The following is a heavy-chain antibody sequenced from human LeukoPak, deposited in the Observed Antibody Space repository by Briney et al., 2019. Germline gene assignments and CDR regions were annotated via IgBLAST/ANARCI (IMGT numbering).Heavy chain of an antibody. CDR3: ASRPYAGRLY. J-gene: IGHJ4*02. CDR2: IKQDGSEK. CDR1: GFTFRSYW. Sequence: GGSRRLSCAASGFTFRSYWMSWVRQAPGKGLEWVANIKQDGSEKYYVDSVKGRFTISRDNAKNSLYLQMNSLRAEDTAVYYCASRPYAGRLYWGQGTLVTVSS. D-gene: IGHD3-10*01. V-gene: IGHV3-7*03.